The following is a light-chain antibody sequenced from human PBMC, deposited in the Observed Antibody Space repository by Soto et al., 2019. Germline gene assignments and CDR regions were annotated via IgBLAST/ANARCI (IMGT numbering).Light chain of an antibody. CDR3: QQYRNSLYT. Sequence: EIVLTQSPGTLSLSPGERATLSCRASQSVSSSYLAWYQQKPGQAPRLLIDGASSRATGIPDRFSGSGSGTDFTLTISRLEPEDFAVYYCQQYRNSLYTFGQGTKLEIK. J-gene: IGKJ2*01. V-gene: IGKV3-20*01. CDR2: GAS. CDR1: QSVSSSY.